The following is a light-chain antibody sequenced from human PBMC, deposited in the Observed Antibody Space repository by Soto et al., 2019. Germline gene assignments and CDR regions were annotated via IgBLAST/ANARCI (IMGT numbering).Light chain of an antibody. CDR2: LNSDGSH. CDR1: SGHSSYA. V-gene: IGLV4-69*01. J-gene: IGLJ3*02. CDR3: QTWGTGALGV. Sequence: QPVLTQSPSASASLGASVKLTCTLSSGHSSYAIAWHQQQPEKGPRYLMKLNSDGSHSKGDGIPDRFSGSSSGAERYLTISSLQSEDEADYYCQTWGTGALGVFGGETKLTVL.